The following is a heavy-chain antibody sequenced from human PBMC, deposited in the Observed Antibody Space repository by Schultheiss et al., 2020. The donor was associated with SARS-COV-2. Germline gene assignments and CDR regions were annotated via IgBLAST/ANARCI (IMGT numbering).Heavy chain of an antibody. CDR2: ISPNSGGT. V-gene: IGHV1-2*04. CDR3: ARGYDILTGYPGSSEYAFDI. J-gene: IGHJ3*02. D-gene: IGHD3-9*01. CDR1: GYTFTGYY. Sequence: ASVKVSCKASGYTFTGYYMHWVRQAPGQGLEWMGWISPNSGGTNYAQKFQGWVTMTRDTSISTAYMELSRLRSDDTAVYYCARGYDILTGYPGSSEYAFDIWGQGTMVTVSS.